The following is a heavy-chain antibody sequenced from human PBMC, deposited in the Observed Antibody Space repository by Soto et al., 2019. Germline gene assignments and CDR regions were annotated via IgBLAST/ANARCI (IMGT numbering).Heavy chain of an antibody. D-gene: IGHD3-9*01. V-gene: IGHV4-31*11. Sequence: QVHLQQSGPGLVKASETLSLSCVVSGAYISGADSYWFWIRKPPGKGLEWIGYIAYSGGTYYNPSLRRRVTISADRSENTFSLTLKSVTAADTAVYFCARDFERSAIGPWGQGTSVTVSS. CDR2: IAYSGGT. J-gene: IGHJ5*02. CDR1: GAYISGADSY. CDR3: ARDFERSAIGP.